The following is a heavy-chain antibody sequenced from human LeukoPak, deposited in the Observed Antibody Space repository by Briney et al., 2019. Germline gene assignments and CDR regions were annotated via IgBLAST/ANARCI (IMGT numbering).Heavy chain of an antibody. Sequence: PGGSLRLSCAASGFTFSSYGIHWVRQAPGKGLEWVALISYDGSNEYYADSVKGRFTISRDNAKNTLYLQMNSLRAEDTAVYYCARDLGQYYDTSDNWFDPWGQGTLVTVSS. V-gene: IGHV3-30*03. CDR1: GFTFSSYG. J-gene: IGHJ5*02. CDR2: ISYDGSNE. D-gene: IGHD3-22*01. CDR3: ARDLGQYYDTSDNWFDP.